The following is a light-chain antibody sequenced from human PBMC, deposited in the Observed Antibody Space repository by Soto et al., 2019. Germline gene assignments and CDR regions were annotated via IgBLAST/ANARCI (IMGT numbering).Light chain of an antibody. J-gene: IGLJ2*01. CDR2: LSSDGSH. Sequence: QAVVTQSPSASASLGASVKLTCTLSSGHSSYAIAWHQQQPEKGPRYLMKLSSDGSHSKGDGIPDRFSGSSSGAERYLTISSLQSEDEADYYCQTWDIGARVEFGGGTKLTVL. CDR1: SGHSSYA. V-gene: IGLV4-69*01. CDR3: QTWDIGARVE.